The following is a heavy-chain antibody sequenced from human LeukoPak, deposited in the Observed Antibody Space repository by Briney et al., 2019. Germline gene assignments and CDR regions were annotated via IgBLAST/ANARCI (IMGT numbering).Heavy chain of an antibody. CDR1: GVIFSSYA. V-gene: IGHV3-23*01. CDR3: AKELYYDSSGLDY. CDR2: ISGSGGST. J-gene: IGHJ4*02. Sequence: GGSLRLSCAASGVIFSSYAMSWVRQAPGKGLEWVSTISGSGGSTYYADSVKGRFTISRDNSRNTLYLQMNSLRAEDTALYYCAKELYYDSSGLDYWGQGTLVTVSS. D-gene: IGHD3-22*01.